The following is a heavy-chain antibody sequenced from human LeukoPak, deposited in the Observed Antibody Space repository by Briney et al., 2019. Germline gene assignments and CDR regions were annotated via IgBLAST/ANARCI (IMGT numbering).Heavy chain of an antibody. CDR1: GFTFSSHG. CDR3: AKDGRVAAAAYYFDY. V-gene: IGHV3-30*18. J-gene: IGHJ4*02. CDR2: IANDGRDK. D-gene: IGHD6-13*01. Sequence: GGSLRLSCAASGFTFSSHGMHWVRQAPGKGLEWVAVIANDGRDKEYADSVKGRFTISRDNSKNTLYLQMNSLRAEDTAVYYCAKDGRVAAAAYYFDYWGQGTLATVSS.